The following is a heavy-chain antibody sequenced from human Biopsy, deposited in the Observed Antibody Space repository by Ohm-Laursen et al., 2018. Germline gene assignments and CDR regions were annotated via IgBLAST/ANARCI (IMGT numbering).Heavy chain of an antibody. Sequence: SLRLSCAASGSTFSRYGMSWVRQAPGKGLEWVSVTFESGDTTHYGDSVKGRFSVSRDNSKSTLYLQMNSLRAEDTAVYYCAKTLGDSYGSRYFDYWGQGTLVTVSS. CDR2: TFESGDTT. V-gene: IGHV3-23*01. CDR1: GSTFSRYG. D-gene: IGHD5-18*01. J-gene: IGHJ4*02. CDR3: AKTLGDSYGSRYFDY.